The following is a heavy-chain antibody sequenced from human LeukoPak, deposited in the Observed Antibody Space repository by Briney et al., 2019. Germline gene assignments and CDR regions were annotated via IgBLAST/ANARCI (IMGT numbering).Heavy chain of an antibody. CDR1: GFPFSSYW. J-gene: IGHJ4*02. D-gene: IGHD1-14*01. CDR2: INCDGSST. V-gene: IGHV3-74*01. Sequence: GGSLRLSCAASGFPFSSYWMHLVRQAPGKGLVLVSHINCDGSSTRYADSVKDRFTISRDNAKTTLYLQIISLRAEDTAVYYGARDRGYNLDYWGQGTLVTASS. CDR3: ARDRGYNLDY.